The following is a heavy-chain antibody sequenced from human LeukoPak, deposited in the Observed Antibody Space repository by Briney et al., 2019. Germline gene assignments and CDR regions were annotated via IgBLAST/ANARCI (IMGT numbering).Heavy chain of an antibody. Sequence: ASVKVSCKASGYIFTSYGISWVRQAPGQGLEWMGWINPNSGGTHYAQKFQGRVTMTRDTSISTAYMELSRLRSDDTAVYYCARVGWAAPRVHFDSWGQGTLLTVSS. D-gene: IGHD6-25*01. V-gene: IGHV1-2*02. J-gene: IGHJ4*02. CDR3: ARVGWAAPRVHFDS. CDR1: GYIFTSYG. CDR2: INPNSGGT.